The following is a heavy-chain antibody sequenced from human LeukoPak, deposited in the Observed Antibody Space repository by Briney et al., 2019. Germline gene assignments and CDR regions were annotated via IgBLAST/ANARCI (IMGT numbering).Heavy chain of an antibody. J-gene: IGHJ5*02. D-gene: IGHD2-8*01. Sequence: GASVKVSCKASGYTFTSYYMHWVRQAPGQGLEWMGIINPSGGSTSYAQKFQGRVTMTRDMPTSTVYMELSSLRSEDTAVYYCARLYGEVPSSGWFDPWGQGTLVTVSS. CDR1: GYTFTSYY. V-gene: IGHV1-46*01. CDR3: ARLYGEVPSSGWFDP. CDR2: INPSGGST.